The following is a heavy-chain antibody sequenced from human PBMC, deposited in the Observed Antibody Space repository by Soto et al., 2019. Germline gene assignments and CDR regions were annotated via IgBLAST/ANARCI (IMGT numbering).Heavy chain of an antibody. V-gene: IGHV3-11*01. J-gene: IGHJ6*02. CDR1: GFTFSDYY. Sequence: GGSLRLSCAASGFTFSDYYMSWIRQAPGKGLEWVSYISSSGSTIYYADSVKGRFTISRDNAKNSLYLQMNSLRAEDTAVYYCASPPTGYSSSWLDVWGQGTTVTVSS. CDR2: ISSSGSTI. D-gene: IGHD6-13*01. CDR3: ASPPTGYSSSWLDV.